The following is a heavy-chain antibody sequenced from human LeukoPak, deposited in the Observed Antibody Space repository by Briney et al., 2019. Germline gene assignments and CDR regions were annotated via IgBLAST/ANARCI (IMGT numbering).Heavy chain of an antibody. CDR3: AKAGYCSGGSCWSDFDY. CDR2: ISYDGSNK. V-gene: IGHV3-30*18. D-gene: IGHD2-15*01. Sequence: QPGRSVSLFCAASGFTFSSYGMHWVRQAPGKGLEWVAVISYDGSNKYYAHSVKGRLTISRDNCKNTLYLQMNSLRAEDTAVYYCAKAGYCSGGSCWSDFDYWGQGTLVTVSS. J-gene: IGHJ4*02. CDR1: GFTFSSYG.